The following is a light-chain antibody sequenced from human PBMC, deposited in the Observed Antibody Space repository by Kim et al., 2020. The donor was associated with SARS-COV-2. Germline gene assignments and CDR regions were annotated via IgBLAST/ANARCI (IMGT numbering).Light chain of an antibody. Sequence: GASVKLTCTLSSGDSSYAIAWHQQQPEQGPRYLMKLNSDGSHSKGDGIPDRFSGSSSGAERYLTISSLQSEDEADYYCQTWGTGMVFGGGTKLTVL. V-gene: IGLV4-69*01. CDR1: SGDSSYA. J-gene: IGLJ3*02. CDR3: QTWGTGMV. CDR2: LNSDGSH.